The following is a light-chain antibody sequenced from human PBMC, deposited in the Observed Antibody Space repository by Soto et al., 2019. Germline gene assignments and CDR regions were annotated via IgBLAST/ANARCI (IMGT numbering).Light chain of an antibody. Sequence: DIQMTQSPSFLSASVGDKVTITCRASQSISSWLAWYQQKPGKAPNLLIYKASTLESGVPSRFSGSESGTEFTLTISSLQPDDLATYYCQQYNNYPRTFGQGTKV. V-gene: IGKV1-5*03. CDR2: KAS. CDR3: QQYNNYPRT. J-gene: IGKJ1*01. CDR1: QSISSW.